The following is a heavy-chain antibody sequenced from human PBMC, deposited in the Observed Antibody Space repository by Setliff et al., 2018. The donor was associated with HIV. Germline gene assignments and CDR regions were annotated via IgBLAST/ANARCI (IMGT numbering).Heavy chain of an antibody. CDR3: ARTPGTHYYDRSANFHYFDY. CDR1: GGSVSSSSYF. V-gene: IGHV4-39*02. D-gene: IGHD3-22*01. J-gene: IGHJ4*02. CDR2: IYYSGTT. Sequence: SETLSLTCTVSGGSVSSSSYFWGWIRRPPGTGLEWIGNIYYSGTTYNPSLKSRVSISVDTSTDHFSLKLSSVTAADTAVYYCARTPGTHYYDRSANFHYFDYWGQGALVTV.